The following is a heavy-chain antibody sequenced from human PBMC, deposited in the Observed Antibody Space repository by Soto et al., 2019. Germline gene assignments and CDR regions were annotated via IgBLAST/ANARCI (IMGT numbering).Heavy chain of an antibody. CDR3: AGAPGGYYGMDV. Sequence: QVQLVQSGAEVKKPGASVKVSCKASGYTFTSYAMHWVRQAPGQRLEWMGWINAGNGNTKYSQKFQGRVTITRDTSASTAYMELSSLRSEDTAVYHCAGAPGGYYGMDVWGQGTTVTVSS. J-gene: IGHJ6*02. V-gene: IGHV1-3*01. D-gene: IGHD3-10*01. CDR2: INAGNGNT. CDR1: GYTFTSYA.